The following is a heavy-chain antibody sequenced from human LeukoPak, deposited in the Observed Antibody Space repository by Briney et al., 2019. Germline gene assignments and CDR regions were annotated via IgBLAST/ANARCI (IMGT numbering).Heavy chain of an antibody. Sequence: PSETLSLTCTVAGDSISSYYGSWIRQPAGKGLEWVGHIYTSGSTNYNPSLKSRVTMSVDTSKNQFSLKLSSLTAADTAVYYCARDVVAAAGTWDYWGQGTLVTVSS. V-gene: IGHV4-4*07. CDR3: ARDVVAAAGTWDY. D-gene: IGHD6-13*01. CDR2: IYTSGST. CDR1: GDSISSYY. J-gene: IGHJ4*02.